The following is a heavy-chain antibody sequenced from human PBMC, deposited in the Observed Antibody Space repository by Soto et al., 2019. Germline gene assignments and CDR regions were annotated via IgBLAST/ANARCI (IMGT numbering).Heavy chain of an antibody. CDR1: GFTFSSYG. V-gene: IGHV3-33*01. CDR3: ARDRWLVQDY. J-gene: IGHJ4*02. Sequence: QVQLVESGGGVVQPGRSLRLSCAASGFTFSSYGMHWVRQAPGKGLEWVAVIWYDGSNKYYADSVKGRFAISRDNSKNTLYLQMNSLRAEDTAVYYCARDRWLVQDYWGQGTLVTVSS. D-gene: IGHD6-19*01. CDR2: IWYDGSNK.